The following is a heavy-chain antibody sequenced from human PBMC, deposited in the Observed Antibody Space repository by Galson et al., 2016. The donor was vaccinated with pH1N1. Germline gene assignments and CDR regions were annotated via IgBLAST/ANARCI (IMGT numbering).Heavy chain of an antibody. CDR2: INIKSGAT. Sequence: SVKVSCKASGDTFRDFYIHWVRQAPGQGLEWMGWINIKSGATKYAQKFQVKVTLNTDTSLNTVYMELSRLTSDDTAVYYCATAGVVVSATGEYWGKGTLVTVSS. J-gene: IGHJ4*02. CDR1: GDTFRDFY. V-gene: IGHV1-2*02. CDR3: ATAGVVVSATGEY. D-gene: IGHD2-15*01.